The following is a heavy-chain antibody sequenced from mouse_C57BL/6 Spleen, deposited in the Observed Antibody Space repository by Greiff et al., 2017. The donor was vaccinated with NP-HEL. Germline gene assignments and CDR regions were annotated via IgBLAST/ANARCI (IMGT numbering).Heavy chain of an antibody. CDR1: GFTFSDYY. D-gene: IGHD1-1*01. V-gene: IGHV5-12*01. CDR2: ISNGGGST. J-gene: IGHJ4*01. CDR3: ARGDYGGDAMDY. Sequence: EVMLVESGGGLVQPGGSLKLSCAASGFTFSDYYMYWVRQTPEKRLEWVAYISNGGGSTYYPDTVKGRFTISRDNAKNTLYLQMSRLKSEDTAMYYCARGDYGGDAMDYWGQGTSVTVSS.